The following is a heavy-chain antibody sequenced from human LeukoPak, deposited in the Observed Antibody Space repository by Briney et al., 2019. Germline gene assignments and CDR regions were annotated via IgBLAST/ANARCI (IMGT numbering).Heavy chain of an antibody. CDR3: ARAYSSTETNAFDP. V-gene: IGHV3-74*01. J-gene: IGHJ5*02. Sequence: GGSLRLSCAASGFSFSDYWMHWVRHAAGKGLVWVSRIGPDGSSTTYGDSVKGRFTISRDNAKNTLYLQMSSLRADDTAMYYCARAYSSTETNAFDPWGQGTLVTVSS. CDR2: IGPDGSST. CDR1: GFSFSDYW. D-gene: IGHD6-13*01.